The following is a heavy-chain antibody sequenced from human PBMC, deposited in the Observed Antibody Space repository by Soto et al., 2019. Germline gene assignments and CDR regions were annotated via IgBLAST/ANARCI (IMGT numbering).Heavy chain of an antibody. V-gene: IGHV3-74*01. D-gene: IGHD3-3*01. CDR1: GFTFSHHW. Sequence: EVQLVESGGGLVQPGGSLRLSCTASGFTFSHHWMHWVRQAPGKGLIWVSRIHVGGSVTDYADSVKGRFTISRDDAKNTLILQMNNLRAEDTAVYYCVRGTSAWSGKDYWGQGTLVTVSS. J-gene: IGHJ4*02. CDR3: VRGTSAWSGKDY. CDR2: IHVGGSVT.